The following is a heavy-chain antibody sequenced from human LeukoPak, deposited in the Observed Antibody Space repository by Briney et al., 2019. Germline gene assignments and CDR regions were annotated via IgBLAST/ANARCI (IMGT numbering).Heavy chain of an antibody. Sequence: GGSLRLSCAASGFTFSSYSMNWVRQTPGKGLEWVSAVTGSGGSTYYADSVKGRFTISRDNSKNTLYLQMNSLRAEDTAVYYCAKRTGDGSYRYFDYWGQGTLVTVSS. CDR3: AKRTGDGSYRYFDY. J-gene: IGHJ4*02. V-gene: IGHV3-23*01. CDR2: VTGSGGST. D-gene: IGHD1-26*01. CDR1: GFTFSSYS.